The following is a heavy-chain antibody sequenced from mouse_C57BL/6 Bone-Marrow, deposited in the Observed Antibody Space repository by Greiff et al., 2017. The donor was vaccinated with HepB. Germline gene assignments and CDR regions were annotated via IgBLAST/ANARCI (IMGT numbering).Heavy chain of an antibody. CDR1: GYSITSGYY. CDR2: ISYDGSN. D-gene: IGHD1-1*01. V-gene: IGHV3-6*01. CDR3: ARIYYPLDV. J-gene: IGHJ1*03. Sequence: EVQVVESGPGLVKPSQSLSLTCSVTGYSITSGYYWNWIRQFPGNKLEWMGYISYDGSNNYNPSLKNRISITRDTSKNQFFLKLNSVTTEDTATYYCARIYYPLDVWGTGTTVTVSS.